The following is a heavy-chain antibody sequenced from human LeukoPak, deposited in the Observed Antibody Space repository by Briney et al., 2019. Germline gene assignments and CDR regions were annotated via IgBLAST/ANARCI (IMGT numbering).Heavy chain of an antibody. CDR2: IYYTGTT. V-gene: IGHV4-59*01. CDR3: ARARGISAAVHY. D-gene: IGHD6-13*01. J-gene: IGHJ4*02. CDR1: GGSINSYY. Sequence: SETLSLTCSVSGGSINSYYWTWLRQPPGKGLEWLGYIYYTGTTNYNPSLESRVTMSVDTSKNQFSLKLSSVTAADTAVYYCARARGISAAVHYWGQGTLVTVSS.